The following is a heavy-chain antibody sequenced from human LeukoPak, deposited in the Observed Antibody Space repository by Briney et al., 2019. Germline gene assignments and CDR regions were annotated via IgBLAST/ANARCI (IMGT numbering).Heavy chain of an antibody. CDR2: ISSSSSTI. D-gene: IGHD3-3*01. J-gene: IGHJ4*02. V-gene: IGHV3-48*01. CDR1: GFTFSSYS. CDR3: AREYYDFWSGYYPKTLDY. Sequence: GGSLRLSCAASGFTFSSYSMNWVRQAPGMVLEWVSYISSSSSTIHYAESVKGRFTISRDNAKNSLYLQMNSLRAEDTAVYYCAREYYDFWSGYYPKTLDYWGQGTLVTVSS.